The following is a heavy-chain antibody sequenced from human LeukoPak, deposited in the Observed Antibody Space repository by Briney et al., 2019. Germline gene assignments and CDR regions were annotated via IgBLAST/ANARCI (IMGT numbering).Heavy chain of an antibody. CDR3: TRDLMDYDVSTGLHHYYMDV. V-gene: IGHV3-74*01. J-gene: IGHJ6*02. Sequence: GGSLRLSCKASGFIFSLYWMHWVRQVPGKGLVWVSRINGDGRNINYADSVRGRFTISRDNAKNTLYLQMNTLRVEDTAVYYCTRDLMDYDVSTGLHHYYMDVWGQGTTVTVSS. CDR2: INGDGRNI. CDR1: GFIFSLYW. D-gene: IGHD3-9*01.